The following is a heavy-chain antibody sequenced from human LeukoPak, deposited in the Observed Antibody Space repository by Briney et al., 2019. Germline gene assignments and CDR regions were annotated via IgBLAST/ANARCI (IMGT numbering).Heavy chain of an antibody. Sequence: GGSLRLSCTGSGLTLINFWMTWVRQAPGQGLEWVANINQRGGEISYLPSVEGRFYISRDDAKNSVYLQMDSLRPEDTATYYCARVQYTGNGNLYWGLGTLVTVSS. V-gene: IGHV3-7*01. J-gene: IGHJ4*02. CDR2: INQRGGEI. CDR1: GLTLINFW. D-gene: IGHD1-1*01. CDR3: ARVQYTGNGNLY.